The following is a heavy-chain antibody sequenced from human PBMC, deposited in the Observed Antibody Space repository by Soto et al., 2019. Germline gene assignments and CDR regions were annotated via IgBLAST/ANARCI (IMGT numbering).Heavy chain of an antibody. D-gene: IGHD3-22*01. CDR2: ITATGDRT. CDR3: ATMNGYFEY. CDR1: GFRFSSYS. Sequence: GGSLRLSCADSGFRFSSYSMSWVRQTSGKGLEWVAAITATGDRTYYADSVTGRFTISRDNSKKTHYLQMTSLRAEDTAMYYCATMNGYFEYWGQGTPVTVSS. V-gene: IGHV3-23*01. J-gene: IGHJ4*02.